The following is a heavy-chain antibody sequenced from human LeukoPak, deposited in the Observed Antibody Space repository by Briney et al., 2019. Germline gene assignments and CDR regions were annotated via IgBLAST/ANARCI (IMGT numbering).Heavy chain of an antibody. Sequence: GGSLRLSCAASGFTFSSYAMSWVRQAPEKGLEWVSAISGSGGSTYYADSVKGRFTISRDNSKNTLYLQMNSLRAEDTAVYYCAKDKGRGYSGYEDYWGQGTLVTVSS. D-gene: IGHD5-12*01. V-gene: IGHV3-23*01. CDR1: GFTFSSYA. CDR2: ISGSGGST. CDR3: AKDKGRGYSGYEDY. J-gene: IGHJ4*02.